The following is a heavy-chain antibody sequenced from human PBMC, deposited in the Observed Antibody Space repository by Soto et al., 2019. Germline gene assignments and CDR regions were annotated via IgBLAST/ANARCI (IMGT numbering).Heavy chain of an antibody. CDR1: GGSISSSSYY. CDR2: IYYSGST. Sequence: QLQLQESGPGLVKPSETLSLTCTVSGGSISSSSYYWGWIRQPPGKGLEWIGSIYYSGSTYYNPSHKSRVTISVDTSKNQFALKLSSVTAADTAVYYCARSGFGYGDYVGYWGQGTLVTVSS. CDR3: ARSGFGYGDYVGY. D-gene: IGHD4-17*01. V-gene: IGHV4-39*01. J-gene: IGHJ4*02.